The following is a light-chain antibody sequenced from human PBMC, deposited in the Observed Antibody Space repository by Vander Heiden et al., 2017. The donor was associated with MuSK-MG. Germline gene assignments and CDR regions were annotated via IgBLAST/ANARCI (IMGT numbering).Light chain of an antibody. CDR1: NLGYKI. V-gene: IGLV3-21*04. CDR3: QVQDGRSEHYV. J-gene: IGLJ1*01. CDR2: HDR. Sequence: SLMLTQPPSVPLAPGRPATITCRGNNLGYKILPWSHTKQGQAPVVVIYHDRDRPSGIPERFSGSNSGNTATLTISRVEAGDEADYYCQVQDGRSEHYVFGGGTKVTVL.